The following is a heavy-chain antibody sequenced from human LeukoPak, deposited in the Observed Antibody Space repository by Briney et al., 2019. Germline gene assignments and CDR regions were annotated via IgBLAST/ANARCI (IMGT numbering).Heavy chain of an antibody. CDR1: GYTFTGYY. Sequence: ASVKVSCKASGYTFTGYYMHWVRQAPGQGLEWMGWINPNSGGTKYAQKFQGRVTMTSDASISTAYMELSSLRSDDTAVYYCASRPDQHLLYYFDYWGEGALVTVSS. CDR2: INPNSGGT. J-gene: IGHJ4*02. D-gene: IGHD2-15*01. CDR3: ASRPDQHLLYYFDY. V-gene: IGHV1-2*02.